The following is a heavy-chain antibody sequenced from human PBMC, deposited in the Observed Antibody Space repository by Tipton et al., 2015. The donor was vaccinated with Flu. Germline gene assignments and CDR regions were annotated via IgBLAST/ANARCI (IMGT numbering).Heavy chain of an antibody. CDR3: ARDLNLSEYTSKTYYYYGMDV. CDR2: IKSKTDGGTT. J-gene: IGHJ6*02. CDR1: GFTFSNAW. V-gene: IGHV3-15*01. D-gene: IGHD1-1*01. Sequence: LTCAASGFTFSNAWMSWVRQAPGKGLEWVGRIKSKTDGGTTDYAAPVKGRFTISRDDSKNALFLQMNSLRAEDTALYYCARDLNLSEYTSKTYYYYGMDVWGQGTTVTVSS.